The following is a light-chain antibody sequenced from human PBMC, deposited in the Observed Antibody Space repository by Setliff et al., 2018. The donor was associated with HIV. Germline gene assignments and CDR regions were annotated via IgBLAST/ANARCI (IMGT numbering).Light chain of an antibody. V-gene: IGLV2-8*01. CDR1: SSDVGGYNY. J-gene: IGLJ1*01. Sequence: QSALAQPPSASGSPGQSVTLSCTGTSSDVGGYNYVSWYQQHPGKAPKLIIYEVTKRPSGVPDRFSGSRSGNTASLTVSGLQAEDEADYYCCSFATNNTKVFGSGTKVTVL. CDR2: EVT. CDR3: CSFATNNTKV.